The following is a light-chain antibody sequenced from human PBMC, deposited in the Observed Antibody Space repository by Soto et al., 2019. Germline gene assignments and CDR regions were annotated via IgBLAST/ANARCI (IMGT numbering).Light chain of an antibody. J-gene: IGLJ2*01. CDR2: SNN. CDR3: AAWDDSLRAPV. Sequence: QSALTQPPSASGTPGQRVTISCSGSSSNIGTNYVYWYQQLPGTAPKLLIYSNNQRPSGVPDRFSGSKSGTSASLAISGLRSEDEADYYCAAWDDSLRAPVFGGGTKVTVL. CDR1: SSNIGTNY. V-gene: IGLV1-47*02.